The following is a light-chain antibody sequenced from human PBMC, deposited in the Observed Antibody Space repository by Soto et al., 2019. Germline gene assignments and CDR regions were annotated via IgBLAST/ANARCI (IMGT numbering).Light chain of an antibody. CDR1: SSNIGAGYD. CDR3: QSYDSTLSGSG. Sequence: QSVPTQPPSVSGAPGQRVTISCTGSSSNIGAGYDVHWYQQLPGTAPKLLIYGNSNRPSGVPDRFSGSKSGTSASLAITGLQAEDEADYYCQSYDSTLSGSGFGGGTKLTVL. CDR2: GNS. J-gene: IGLJ3*02. V-gene: IGLV1-40*01.